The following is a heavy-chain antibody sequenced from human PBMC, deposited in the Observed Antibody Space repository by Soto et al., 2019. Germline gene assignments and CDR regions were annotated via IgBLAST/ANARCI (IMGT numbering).Heavy chain of an antibody. Sequence: QVQLVESGGGVVQPGTSLRLSCVGSGFTFRSYVIHWVRQAPGKGLEWVALTSYDGSNNFYRDSVKGRFTTSRHNSRNTVEMEMDSVRFEDTGLYYCARGGTTGGFDVWGQGTLVSVSS. V-gene: IGHV3-33*05. CDR2: TSYDGSNN. D-gene: IGHD3-16*01. J-gene: IGHJ4*02. CDR1: GFTFRSYV. CDR3: ARGGTTGGFDV.